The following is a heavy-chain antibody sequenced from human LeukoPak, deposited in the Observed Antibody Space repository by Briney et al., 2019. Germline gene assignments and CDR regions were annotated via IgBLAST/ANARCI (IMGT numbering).Heavy chain of an antibody. CDR2: SSGSGSTI. J-gene: IGHJ4*02. D-gene: IGHD6-13*01. V-gene: IGHV3-11*01. CDR1: GFTFSDYY. Sequence: GGSLRLSCAASGFTFSDYYMTWIRQAPGKGPEWLSYSSGSGSTISYADSVKGRFTISRDNAKNSLYLQLNSLRAEDTAVYYCARAPYGSSWYYFDYWGQGTLVTVSS. CDR3: ARAPYGSSWYYFDY.